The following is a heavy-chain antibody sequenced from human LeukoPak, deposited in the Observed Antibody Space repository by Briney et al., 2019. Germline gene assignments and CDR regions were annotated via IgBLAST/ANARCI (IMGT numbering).Heavy chain of an antibody. CDR2: IKQDGSEK. CDR1: GFTFSSYW. J-gene: IGHJ4*02. CDR3: ARDSAYYYDSSGLHYFDY. D-gene: IGHD3-22*01. V-gene: IGHV3-7*01. Sequence: GGSLRLSCAASGFTFSSYWMSWVRQAPGKGLEWVANIKQDGSEKYYVDSVKGRFTISRDNAKNSLYLQMNSLRAEDTAVYYCARDSAYYYDSSGLHYFDYWGQGTLVTVSP.